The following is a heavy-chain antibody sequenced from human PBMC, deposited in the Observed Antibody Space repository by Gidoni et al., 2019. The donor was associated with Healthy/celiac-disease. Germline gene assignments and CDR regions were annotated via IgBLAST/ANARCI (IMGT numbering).Heavy chain of an antibody. CDR1: GFTFRSYA. CDR2: ISYDGSNK. D-gene: IGHD3-9*01. V-gene: IGHV3-30-3*01. CDR3: ARGYDILTGYSNWFDP. J-gene: IGHJ5*02. Sequence: QVQLVESGGGVVQPGRSLRLSCAASGFTFRSYAMHWVRQAPGKGLEWVAVISYDGSNKYYADSVKGRFTISRDNSKNTLYLQMNSLRAEDTAVYYCARGYDILTGYSNWFDPWGQGTLVTVSS.